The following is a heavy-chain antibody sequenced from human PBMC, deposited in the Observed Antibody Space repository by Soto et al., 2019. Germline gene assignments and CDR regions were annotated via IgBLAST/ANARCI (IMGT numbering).Heavy chain of an antibody. CDR1: GYTFTSSY. CDR2: INPSGGST. V-gene: IGHV1-46*01. D-gene: IGHD3-10*01. Sequence: ASVKVSCKASGYTFTSSYMHLVRQAPGQGLEWMGIINPSGGSTSYAQKFQGRVTMTRDTSTSTVYMELSSLRSEDTAVYYCARDGVPMVRVGPSPGKRNNWFDPWGQGTLVTVSS. J-gene: IGHJ5*02. CDR3: ARDGVPMVRVGPSPGKRNNWFDP.